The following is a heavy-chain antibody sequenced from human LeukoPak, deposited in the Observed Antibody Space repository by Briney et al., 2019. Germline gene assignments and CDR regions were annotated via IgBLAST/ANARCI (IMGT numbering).Heavy chain of an antibody. CDR2: VYSSGST. J-gene: IGHJ3*02. V-gene: IGHV4-61*01. Sequence: LETLSLTCTVSGGSVSSGTYYWTWIRQPPGKGLEWIGYVYSSGSTNYSPSLKSRVTMSLEMSKNQFSLRLSSVTAADTAVYYCARNRGDHLTGYLDAFDIWGQGTMVTVSS. D-gene: IGHD3-9*01. CDR1: GGSVSSGTYY. CDR3: ARNRGDHLTGYLDAFDI.